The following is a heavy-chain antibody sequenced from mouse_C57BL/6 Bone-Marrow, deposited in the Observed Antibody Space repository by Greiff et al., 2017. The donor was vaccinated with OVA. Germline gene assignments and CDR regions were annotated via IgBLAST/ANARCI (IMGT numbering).Heavy chain of an antibody. V-gene: IGHV1-85*01. D-gene: IGHD1-1*01. CDR3: ATSGGYDGSSRTDAVEY. Sequence: QVQLQQSGPELVKPGASVKLSCKASGYTFTSYDINWVKQRPGQGLEWIGWIYPRGGSTKYNEKFKGKATLTADPSSSTAYMQLHSLTSEDTAVYFCATSGGYDGSSRTDAVEYWGQGTLVTVSS. CDR2: IYPRGGST. J-gene: IGHJ4*01. CDR1: GYTFTSYD.